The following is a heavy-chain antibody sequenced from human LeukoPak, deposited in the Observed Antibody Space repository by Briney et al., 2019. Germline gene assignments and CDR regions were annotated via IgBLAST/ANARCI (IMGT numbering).Heavy chain of an antibody. Sequence: PGRSLRLSCAASGFTFDDYAMHWVRHAPGKGLEWVSGISWNSGSIGYADSVKGRFTISRDNAKNSLYLQMNSLRAEDMALYYCAKASLVGATYYFDYWGQGTLVTVSS. V-gene: IGHV3-9*03. CDR3: AKASLVGATYYFDY. J-gene: IGHJ4*02. CDR1: GFTFDDYA. D-gene: IGHD1-26*01. CDR2: ISWNSGSI.